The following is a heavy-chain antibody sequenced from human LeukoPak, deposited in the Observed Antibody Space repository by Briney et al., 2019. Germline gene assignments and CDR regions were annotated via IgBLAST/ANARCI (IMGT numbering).Heavy chain of an antibody. CDR1: GGSISSSSYY. Sequence: SETLSLTCTVSGGSISSSSYYWGWIRQPPGKGLEWIGSIYYSGSTYYNPSLKSRVTISVDTSKNQFSLKLSSVTAADTAVYYCAREYDSSGHSDRGGGVGRKLIDYWGQGTLVTVSS. J-gene: IGHJ4*02. CDR2: IYYSGST. D-gene: IGHD3-22*01. V-gene: IGHV4-39*07. CDR3: AREYDSSGHSDRGGGVGRKLIDY.